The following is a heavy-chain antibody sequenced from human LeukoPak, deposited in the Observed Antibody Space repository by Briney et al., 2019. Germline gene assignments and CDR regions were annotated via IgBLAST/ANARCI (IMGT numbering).Heavy chain of an antibody. CDR2: IWYDGSNK. CDR3: ARGHRGCSYGPPGIY. Sequence: GRSLRLSCAASGFTFSSYGMHWVRQAPGKGLEWVAVIWYDGSNKYYADSVKGRFTISRDNSKNTLYLQMNSLRAEDTAVYYCARGHRGCSYGPPGIYWGQGTLVTVSS. CDR1: GFTFSSYG. J-gene: IGHJ4*02. D-gene: IGHD5-18*01. V-gene: IGHV3-33*01.